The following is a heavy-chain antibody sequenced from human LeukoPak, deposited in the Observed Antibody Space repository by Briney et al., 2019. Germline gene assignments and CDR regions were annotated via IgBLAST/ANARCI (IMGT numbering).Heavy chain of an antibody. CDR2: IYYSGNT. CDR1: GGSISSSSYY. CDR3: ARLWFGELLSPGFDY. V-gene: IGHV4-39*01. D-gene: IGHD3-10*01. Sequence: KPSETLSLTCTVSGGSISSSSYYWGWIRQPPGKGLEWFGSIYYSGNTYYNPSLKSRVTISVDTSKNQFSLKLSSVTAADTAVYYCARLWFGELLSPGFDYWGQGTLVTVSS. J-gene: IGHJ4*02.